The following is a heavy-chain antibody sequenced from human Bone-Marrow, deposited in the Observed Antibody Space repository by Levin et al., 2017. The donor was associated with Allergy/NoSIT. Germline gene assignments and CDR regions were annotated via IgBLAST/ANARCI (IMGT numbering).Heavy chain of an antibody. V-gene: IGHV4-30-2*01. D-gene: IGHD5-18*01. Sequence: PSETLSLTCAVSGASINGGDYSWSWIRQPPGEGLEWIGYIHHSGNTYSNPSLRSRLTISVDKSTNQFSLRLTSVTAADTAIYYCARQHSESYYFDFWGQGTLVTVSS. J-gene: IGHJ4*02. CDR2: IHHSGNT. CDR1: GASINGGDYS. CDR3: ARQHSESYYFDF.